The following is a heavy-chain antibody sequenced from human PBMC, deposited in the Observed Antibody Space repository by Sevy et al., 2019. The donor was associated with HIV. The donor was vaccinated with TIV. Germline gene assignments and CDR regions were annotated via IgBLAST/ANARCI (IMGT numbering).Heavy chain of an antibody. Sequence: ASVKVYCKTTGYIFSDYNMDWVRQAPGQGLEWMALINPNSGVTIYAQKFRGRVSLTRDTSMSTAYMELSALTSYDTAVSYCVREDNNAPRTLLSFDIWGQGTMVTVSS. V-gene: IGHV1-2*06. D-gene: IGHD1-20*01. CDR2: INPNSGVT. CDR3: VREDNNAPRTLLSFDI. J-gene: IGHJ3*02. CDR1: GYIFSDYN.